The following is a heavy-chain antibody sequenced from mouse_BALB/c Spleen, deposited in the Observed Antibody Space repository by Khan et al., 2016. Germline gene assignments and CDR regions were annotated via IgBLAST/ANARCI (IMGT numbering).Heavy chain of an antibody. D-gene: IGHD4-1*02. CDR2: ISYSGST. CDR1: GYSITSDYA. CDR3: AREQCPQLGAWFAY. Sequence: EVKLEESGPGLVKPSQSLSLTCTVTGYSITSDYAWNWIRQFPGNKLEWMGYISYSGSTTYNPSLKSRISITRNTSKNQFFLQLNSVTTEDTATYYCAREQCPQLGAWFAYWGQGTLVTVSA. J-gene: IGHJ3*01. V-gene: IGHV3-2*02.